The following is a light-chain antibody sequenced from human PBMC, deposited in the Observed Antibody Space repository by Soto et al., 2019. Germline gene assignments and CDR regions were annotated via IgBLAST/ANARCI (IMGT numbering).Light chain of an antibody. CDR3: SSYTSSNTYV. CDR2: NVS. V-gene: IGLV2-14*03. J-gene: IGLJ1*01. CDR1: SSDVGGYNS. Sequence: QSALTQPASVSGSPGQSIAISCTGTSSDVGGYNSVSWYQQHPGKAPKLMIYNVSNRPSGVSDRFSGSKSGNTASLTISGLQAEEEADYYCSSYTSSNTYVFGTGTKLTVL.